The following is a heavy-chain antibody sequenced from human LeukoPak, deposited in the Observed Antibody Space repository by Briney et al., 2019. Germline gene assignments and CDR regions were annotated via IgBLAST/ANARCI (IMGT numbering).Heavy chain of an antibody. CDR1: GGSISSYY. CDR2: IYYSGGT. Sequence: KASETLSLTCTVSGGSISSYYWSWIRQPPGKGLEWIGYIYYSGGTNYNPSLKSRVTISVDTSKSQFSLKLSSVTAADTAVYYCARVQDSGSYSVVDYWGQGTLVTVSS. V-gene: IGHV4-59*01. D-gene: IGHD1-26*01. CDR3: ARVQDSGSYSVVDY. J-gene: IGHJ4*02.